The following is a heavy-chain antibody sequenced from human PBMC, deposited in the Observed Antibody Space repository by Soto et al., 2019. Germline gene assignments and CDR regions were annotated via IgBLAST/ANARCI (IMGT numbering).Heavy chain of an antibody. V-gene: IGHV4-34*01. Sequence: SETLSLTCAVYGGSFSGYYWSWIRQPPGKGLEWIGEINHSGSTNYNPSLKSRVTISVDTSKNQFSLKLSSVTAADTAVYYCARRGNFYCSGGSCYSRNWFDPWGQGTLVTVSS. D-gene: IGHD2-15*01. CDR2: INHSGST. J-gene: IGHJ5*02. CDR3: ARRGNFYCSGGSCYSRNWFDP. CDR1: GGSFSGYY.